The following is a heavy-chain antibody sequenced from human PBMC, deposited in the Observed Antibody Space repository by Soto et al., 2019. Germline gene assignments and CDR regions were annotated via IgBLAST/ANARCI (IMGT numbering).Heavy chain of an antibody. Sequence: SQTLSLTCTVSGGSISSSSYYWGWIRQPPGKGLEWIGSIYYSGSTYYNPSLKSRVTISRDNSKNTLYLQMNILRADDTAVYYCAKALNREFSDFDSWGQGTQVTVSS. CDR1: GGSISSSSYY. D-gene: IGHD3-10*01. V-gene: IGHV4-39*07. CDR3: AKALNREFSDFDS. CDR2: IYYSGST. J-gene: IGHJ4*02.